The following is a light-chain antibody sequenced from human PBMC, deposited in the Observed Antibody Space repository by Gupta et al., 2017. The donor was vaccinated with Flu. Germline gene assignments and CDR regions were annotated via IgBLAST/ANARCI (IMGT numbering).Light chain of an antibody. J-gene: IGLJ2*01. CDR2: EDS. V-gene: IGLV3-10*01. Sequence: SGDALPRKYAYWYQQKSGRAPVLVIYEDSKRPSGIPERFSGSSSGTMATLTVSGAQVDDEADYYCYSADSSGSPRFGGGTKLTVI. CDR3: YSADSSGSPR. CDR1: ALPRKY.